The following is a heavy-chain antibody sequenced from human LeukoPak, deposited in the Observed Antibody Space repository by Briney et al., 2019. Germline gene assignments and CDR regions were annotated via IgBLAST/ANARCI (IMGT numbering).Heavy chain of an antibody. D-gene: IGHD3-22*01. Sequence: SETLSLTCTVSGGSISSYYWSWIRQPPGKGLEWIGYIYYSGSTNYNPSLKSRVTISVDTSKNQFSLKLSSVTAADTAVYYCARDRPKGVVVAYQDDAFDIWGQGTMVTVSS. CDR1: GGSISSYY. V-gene: IGHV4-59*01. CDR2: IYYSGST. CDR3: ARDRPKGVVVAYQDDAFDI. J-gene: IGHJ3*02.